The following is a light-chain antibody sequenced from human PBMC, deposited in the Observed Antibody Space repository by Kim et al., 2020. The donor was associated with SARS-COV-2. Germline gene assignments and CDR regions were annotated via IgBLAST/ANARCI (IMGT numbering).Light chain of an antibody. CDR3: QVWDSSIV. Sequence: VALGQTARIICRGNNIGSKNVHWYEKKPGQAPVLVIYRDSDRPSGIPERFSGSNSGNTATLTISGAQAGDEADYYCQVWDSSIVFGGGTQLTVL. V-gene: IGLV3-9*01. CDR2: RDS. J-gene: IGLJ2*01. CDR1: NIGSKN.